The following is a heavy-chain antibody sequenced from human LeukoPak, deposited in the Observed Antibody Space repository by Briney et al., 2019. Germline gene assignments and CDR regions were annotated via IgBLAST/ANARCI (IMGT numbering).Heavy chain of an antibody. D-gene: IGHD2-8*01. J-gene: IGHJ4*02. CDR1: GYTFTSYY. Sequence: GASVKVSCKASGYTFTSYYMHWVRQAPGQGLEWMGIINPSGGSTSYAQKFQGRVTMTRDTSISTGYMELSRLRSDDTAVYYCARVRGGYCTNGVCYEEGPFDYWGQGTLVTVSS. V-gene: IGHV1-46*01. CDR3: ARVRGGYCTNGVCYEEGPFDY. CDR2: INPSGGST.